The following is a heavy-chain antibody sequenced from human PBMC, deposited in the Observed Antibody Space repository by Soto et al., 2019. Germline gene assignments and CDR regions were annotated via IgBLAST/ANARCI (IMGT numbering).Heavy chain of an antibody. CDR1: GYTFTIYG. D-gene: IGHD1-1*01. CDR2: ISAYNGNT. CDR3: ARNWYGGSNFDY. J-gene: IGHJ4*02. V-gene: IGHV1-18*01. Sequence: ASVKVSCKASGYTFTIYGISWVLQAPGQGLEWMGWISAYNGNTNYAQKLQGRVTMTTDTSTSTAYMELRSLRSDDTAVYYCARNWYGGSNFDYWGQGTLVTVPS.